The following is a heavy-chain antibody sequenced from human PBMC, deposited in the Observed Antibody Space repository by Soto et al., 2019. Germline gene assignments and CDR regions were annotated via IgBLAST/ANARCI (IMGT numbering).Heavy chain of an antibody. V-gene: IGHV3-23*01. J-gene: IGHJ4*01. CDR1: GFTFSSRV. CDR3: ARKGVVPPVMPGLTFDS. Sequence: GGSLRLSCAASGFTFSSRVMTWVRQAPGKGLEWVSTISDTGDSTYYADSVKGRFTISRDNSRNTLYLQMNSLRAEDTAVDYCARKGVVPPVMPGLTFDSWGQGTLVTVSS. CDR2: ISDTGDST. D-gene: IGHD2-2*01.